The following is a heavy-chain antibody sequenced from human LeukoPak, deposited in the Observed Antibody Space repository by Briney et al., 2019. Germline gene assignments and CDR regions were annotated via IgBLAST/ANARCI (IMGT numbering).Heavy chain of an antibody. V-gene: IGHV4-34*01. J-gene: IGHJ4*02. CDR1: GGSFSGYH. CDR3: ARGFYYFDY. Sequence: PSETLSLTCAVYGGSFSGYHWSWIRQPPGKGLEWIGEINHSGSTNYNPSLKSRVTISVDTSKNQFSLKLSSVTAADTAVYYCARGFYYFDYWGQGTLVTVSS. CDR2: INHSGST.